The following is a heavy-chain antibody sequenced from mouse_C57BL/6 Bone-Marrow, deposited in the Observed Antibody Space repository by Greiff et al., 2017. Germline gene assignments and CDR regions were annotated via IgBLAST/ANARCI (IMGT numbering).Heavy chain of an antibody. V-gene: IGHV14-3*01. D-gene: IGHD1-1*01. Sequence: EVTLMESVAELVRPGASVKLSCTASGFNIKTTYMHWVKQRPEQGLAWIGRIDPANGNTKYAPNVQCMATITADTSSNSAYLQLSSLTSEDTAIYYCAVLLLRKYFDVWGTGTTVTVSS. CDR2: IDPANGNT. CDR3: AVLLLRKYFDV. CDR1: GFNIKTTY. J-gene: IGHJ1*03.